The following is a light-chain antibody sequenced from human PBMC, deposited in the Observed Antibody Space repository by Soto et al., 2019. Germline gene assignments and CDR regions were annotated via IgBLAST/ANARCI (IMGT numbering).Light chain of an antibody. Sequence: QSVLTQPAPVSGSPGQSITISCTGTGSDVGGYNSVSWYQHHPGKAPKLMIYDVSNRSSGVSSRFSGSKSDNTASLTISGLQAEDEADYYCKSYTSRSTYVFGTGTKVTGL. CDR3: KSYTSRSTYV. CDR1: GSDVGGYNS. CDR2: DVS. V-gene: IGLV2-14*03. J-gene: IGLJ1*01.